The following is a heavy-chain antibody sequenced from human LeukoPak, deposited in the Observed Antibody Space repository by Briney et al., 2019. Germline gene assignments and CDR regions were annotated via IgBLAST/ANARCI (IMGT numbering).Heavy chain of an antibody. CDR1: GGTFSSYA. V-gene: IGHV1-69*13. Sequence: SVKVSCKASGGTFSSYAISWVRQAPGQGLEWMGGIIPISGTANYAQKFQGRVTITADESTSTAYMELSSLRSEDTAVYYCARAGTGTFFFPFDYWGQGTLVTVSS. D-gene: IGHD1-7*01. CDR3: ARAGTGTFFFPFDY. CDR2: IIPISGTA. J-gene: IGHJ4*02.